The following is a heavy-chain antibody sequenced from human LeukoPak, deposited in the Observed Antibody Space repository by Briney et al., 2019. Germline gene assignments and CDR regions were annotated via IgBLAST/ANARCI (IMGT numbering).Heavy chain of an antibody. Sequence: ASVKVSCRASGGAFSTHAISWVRQAPAQGLEWMGGIIPIFGTANYAQKFQGRVTITADESTSTAYMELSSLRSEDTAVYYCATQPPALYSYGSESFDYWGQGTLVTVSS. CDR3: ATQPPALYSYGSESFDY. CDR2: IIPIFGTA. J-gene: IGHJ4*02. V-gene: IGHV1-69*13. D-gene: IGHD5-18*01. CDR1: GGAFSTHA.